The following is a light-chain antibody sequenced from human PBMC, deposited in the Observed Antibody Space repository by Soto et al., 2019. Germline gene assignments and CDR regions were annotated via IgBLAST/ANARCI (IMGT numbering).Light chain of an antibody. J-gene: IGKJ1*01. CDR2: GAS. Sequence: EIVLTQSPGTLSLSPGETATLSCRASQSVSSRYVVGLAWYQQKPGQAPRLLIYGASSRAPGTPDRFSGSGSGTDFTLTISRVEPEDFAVYFCHQYASSPQTFGQGTRVDIK. V-gene: IGKV3-20*01. CDR1: QSVSSRY. CDR3: HQYASSPQT.